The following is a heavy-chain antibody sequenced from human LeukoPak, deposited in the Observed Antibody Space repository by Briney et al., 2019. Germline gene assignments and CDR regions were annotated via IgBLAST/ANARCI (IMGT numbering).Heavy chain of an antibody. V-gene: IGHV4-59*08. CDR3: TGKYYYDASGYYYADY. CDR1: GGSISSYY. D-gene: IGHD3-22*01. CDR2: IYYSGST. J-gene: IGHJ4*02. Sequence: SETLSLTCTVSGGSISSYYWSWIRQPPGKGLEWVGYIYYSGSTNYNPSLKSRVTISVDTSKNQSSLKLSSVTAAATAVYYCTGKYYYDASGYYYADYWGQGTLVTVSS.